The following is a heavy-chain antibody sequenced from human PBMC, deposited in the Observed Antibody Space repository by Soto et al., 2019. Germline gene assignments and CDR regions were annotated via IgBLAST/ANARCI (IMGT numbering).Heavy chain of an antibody. V-gene: IGHV4-34*01. CDR2: INHSGST. CDR1: GGSFSGYY. Sequence: SETLSLTCAVYGGSFSGYYWSWIRQPPGKGLEWIGEINHSGSTNYNPSLKSRVTISVDTSKNQFSLKLSSVTAADTAVYYCAGRGGFASSSSAPSPLDYWGQGTLVTVSS. CDR3: AGRGGFASSSSAPSPLDY. D-gene: IGHD6-13*01. J-gene: IGHJ4*02.